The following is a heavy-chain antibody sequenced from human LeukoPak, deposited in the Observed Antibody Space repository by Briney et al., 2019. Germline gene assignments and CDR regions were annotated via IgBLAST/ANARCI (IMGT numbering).Heavy chain of an antibody. Sequence: SETLSLTCAVYGGSFSGYYWSWIRQPPGKGLEWIGEINHSGSTNYNPSLKSRVTISVDTSKNQFSLKLSSVTAGDTAVYYCARARRSSIAGRPRDFDYWGQGTLVTVSS. CDR1: GGSFSGYY. CDR2: INHSGST. J-gene: IGHJ4*02. CDR3: ARARRSSIAGRPRDFDY. D-gene: IGHD6-6*01. V-gene: IGHV4-34*01.